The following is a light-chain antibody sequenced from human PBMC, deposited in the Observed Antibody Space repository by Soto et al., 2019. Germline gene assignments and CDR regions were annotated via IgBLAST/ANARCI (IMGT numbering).Light chain of an antibody. CDR3: QQYYSYPRT. CDR2: AAS. V-gene: IGKV1-39*01. CDR1: RSIGNY. J-gene: IGKJ1*01. Sequence: DIQMTQSPSSLSASVGDRVTITCRASRSIGNYLNWYQQKPGKAPKLLIYAASTLQSEVPSRFSGSGSGTDFTLTISCLQSEDFATYYCQQYYSYPRTFGQGTKVDIK.